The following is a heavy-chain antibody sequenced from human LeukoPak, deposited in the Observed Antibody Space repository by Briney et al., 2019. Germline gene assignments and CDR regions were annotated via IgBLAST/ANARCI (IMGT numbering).Heavy chain of an antibody. Sequence: HPGGSLRLSCAASGFTFSSYGMHWVRQAPGKGLEWVAFIRYDGSNKYYADSVKGRFTISRDNSKNTLYVQMNSLRAEDTAVYYCAKDGPPFQGGEYFQHWGQGTLVTVSS. D-gene: IGHD2/OR15-2a*01. CDR3: AKDGPPFQGGEYFQH. CDR2: IRYDGSNK. V-gene: IGHV3-30*02. CDR1: GFTFSSYG. J-gene: IGHJ1*01.